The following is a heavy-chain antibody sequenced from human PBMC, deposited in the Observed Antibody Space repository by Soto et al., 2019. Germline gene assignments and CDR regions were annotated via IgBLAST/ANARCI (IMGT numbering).Heavy chain of an antibody. CDR2: IIPIFGTA. D-gene: IGHD3-22*01. V-gene: IGHV1-69*13. CDR1: GGTFSSYA. CDR3: ASSPLNYYDSSGKLDY. Sequence: SVKVSCKASGGTFSSYAISWVRQAPGQGLEWMGGIIPIFGTANYAQKFQGRVTITADESTSTAYMELSSLRSEDTAVYYCASSPLNYYDSSGKLDYWGQGTLVTVSS. J-gene: IGHJ4*02.